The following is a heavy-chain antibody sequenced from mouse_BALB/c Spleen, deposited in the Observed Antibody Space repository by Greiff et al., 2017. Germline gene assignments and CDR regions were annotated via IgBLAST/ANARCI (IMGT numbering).Heavy chain of an antibody. CDR3: APLYYDYGAWFAY. J-gene: IGHJ3*01. Sequence: VQLQQSGPELVKPGASVKMSCKASGYTFTSYVMHWVKQKPGQGLEWIGYINPYNDGTKYNEKFKGKATLTSDKSSSTAYMELSSLTSEDSAVYYCAPLYYDYGAWFAYWGQGTLVTVSA. CDR1: GYTFTSYV. V-gene: IGHV1-14*01. D-gene: IGHD2-4*01. CDR2: INPYNDGT.